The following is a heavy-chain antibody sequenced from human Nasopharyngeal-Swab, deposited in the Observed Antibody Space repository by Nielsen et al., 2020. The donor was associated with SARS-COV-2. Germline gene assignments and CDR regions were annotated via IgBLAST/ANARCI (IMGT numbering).Heavy chain of an antibody. V-gene: IGHV3-21*01. CDR1: GFTFSGYS. CDR3: ARDGDYGDYADFDY. D-gene: IGHD4-17*01. CDR2: ISSSSAYI. Sequence: GESLKISCAASGFTFSGYSMNWVRQAPGKGLEWVSSISSSSAYIYYAGSVKGRFTASRDNAKYSLYLQMNSLRAEDTAVYYCARDGDYGDYADFDYWGQGTLVAVSS. J-gene: IGHJ4*02.